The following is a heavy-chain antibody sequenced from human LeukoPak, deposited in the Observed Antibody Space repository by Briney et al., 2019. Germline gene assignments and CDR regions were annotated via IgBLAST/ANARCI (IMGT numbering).Heavy chain of an antibody. CDR3: ATRHRSGRYLVY. Sequence: GGSLRLSCAASGFTFSSYSMNWVRQAPGKGLEWVSSISSSSSYIYYADSVKGRFTISRDNAKNSLYLQMNSLRAEDTAVYYCATRHRSGRYLVYWGQGTLVTVSS. D-gene: IGHD6-19*01. J-gene: IGHJ4*02. CDR2: ISSSSSYI. V-gene: IGHV3-21*01. CDR1: GFTFSSYS.